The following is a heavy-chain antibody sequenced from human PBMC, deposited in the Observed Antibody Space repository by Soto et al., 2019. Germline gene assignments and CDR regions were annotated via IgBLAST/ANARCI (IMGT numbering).Heavy chain of an antibody. CDR3: ARDLNFGSYPGY. CDR2: IDPSNSYT. D-gene: IGHD1-26*01. V-gene: IGHV5-10-1*01. Sequence: LKISCKGSGSSFTSYRISGVSQMPGKGLEWMGRIDPSNSYTNYSPSFQGHVTISADKSISTAYLQWSSLKGSDTAMYYCARDLNFGSYPGYWGQGTLVTVSS. J-gene: IGHJ4*02. CDR1: GSSFTSYR.